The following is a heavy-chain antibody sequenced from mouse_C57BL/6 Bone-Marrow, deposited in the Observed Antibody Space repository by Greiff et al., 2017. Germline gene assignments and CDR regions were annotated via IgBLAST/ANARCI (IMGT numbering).Heavy chain of an antibody. CDR1: GFTFSSYG. J-gene: IGHJ3*01. CDR3: ARQGYLSY. Sequence: EVKLVESGGDLVKPGGSLKLSCAASGFTFSSYGMSCVRQTPDKRLEWVATISSGGSYPSYPDSVKGRFTISRDNAKNTLYLQMSSLKSEDTAMYYCARQGYLSYWGQGTLVTVSA. D-gene: IGHD5-1*01. V-gene: IGHV5-6*02. CDR2: ISSGGSYP.